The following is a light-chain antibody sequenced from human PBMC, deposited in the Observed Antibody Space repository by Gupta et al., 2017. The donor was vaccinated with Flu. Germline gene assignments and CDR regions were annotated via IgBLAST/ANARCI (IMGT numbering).Light chain of an antibody. CDR1: QSVGSY. J-gene: IGKJ2*01. V-gene: IGKV3-11*01. Sequence: GERATLSCRASQSVGSYLTWYQQKPGQAPRLLIYDASKRATGIPARFSGGGSGTDFTLTISSLEPEDFAVYYCQQRSNWPYTFGQGTNLEIK. CDR3: QQRSNWPYT. CDR2: DAS.